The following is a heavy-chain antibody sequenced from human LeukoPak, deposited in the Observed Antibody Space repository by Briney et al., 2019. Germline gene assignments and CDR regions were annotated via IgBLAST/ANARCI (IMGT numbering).Heavy chain of an antibody. J-gene: IGHJ6*04. Sequence: PGGSLRLSCAASGFAFNTYALSWVRQAPGKGLEWVSSIVGSGGSSYHADSVKGRFTISRDNSKNTLYLQMNSLRAEDTATYYCASFPNRVTFVWGNGTTVTVSS. CDR3: ASFPNRVTFV. CDR2: IVGSGGSS. CDR1: GFAFNTYA. D-gene: IGHD2/OR15-2a*01. V-gene: IGHV3-23*01.